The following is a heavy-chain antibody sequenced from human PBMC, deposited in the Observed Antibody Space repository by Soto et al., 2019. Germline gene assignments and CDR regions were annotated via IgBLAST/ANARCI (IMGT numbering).Heavy chain of an antibody. Sequence: QVQLVESGGGVVQPGRSLRLSCAASGFTFSSYAMHWVRQAPGKGLEWVAVISYDGSNKYYADSVKGRFTISRDNSKNTLYLQMNSLRAEDTAVYYCARDPLGYSYGYYFDYWGQGTLVTVSS. D-gene: IGHD5-18*01. J-gene: IGHJ4*02. CDR1: GFTFSSYA. CDR3: ARDPLGYSYGYYFDY. V-gene: IGHV3-30-3*01. CDR2: ISYDGSNK.